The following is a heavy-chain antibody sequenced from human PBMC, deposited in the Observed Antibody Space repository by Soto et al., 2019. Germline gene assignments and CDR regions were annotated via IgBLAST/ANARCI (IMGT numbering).Heavy chain of an antibody. Sequence: PGWSLRLSCAVYGFTLSNYGMHWVRQAPGKGLEWVALISDDGTNKYFVDSVKRRFTISRDNSRSMVYLQMNRLRAEDTAVYYCAKDYLGSSKVFEFCDQGTLVTV. CDR1: GFTLSNYG. V-gene: IGHV3-30*18. D-gene: IGHD2-2*01. CDR2: ISDDGTNK. CDR3: AKDYLGSSKVFEF. J-gene: IGHJ3*01.